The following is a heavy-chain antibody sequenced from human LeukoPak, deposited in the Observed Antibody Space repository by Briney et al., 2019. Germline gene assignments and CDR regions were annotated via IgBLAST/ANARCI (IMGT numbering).Heavy chain of an antibody. J-gene: IGHJ4*02. V-gene: IGHV3-23*01. CDR3: AREMVTAQRYFDY. D-gene: IGHD2-21*02. CDR2: VSRHGEAT. CDR1: GFTFSSHE. Sequence: GGSLRLSCAASGFTFSSHEMSWVRQAPGKGLEWVAVVSRHGEATDYRGSVKGRLTISRDNSKNMVYLEMNSLRAEDTAIYYCAREMVTAQRYFDYWGQGTLVTVSS.